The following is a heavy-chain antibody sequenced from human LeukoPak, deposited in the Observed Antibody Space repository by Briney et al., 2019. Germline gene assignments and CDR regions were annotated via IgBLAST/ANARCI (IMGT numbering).Heavy chain of an antibody. D-gene: IGHD3-10*01. CDR2: INPSDGDR. Sequence: GASVKVSCKASGYTFITYKMRWVRQAPGQGLEWVGIINPSDGDRRNAQKFQGRVTMTRDMSTSTVYMELSSLRSEDTAVYYCAKDGGSYSADYWGQGTLVTVSS. V-gene: IGHV1-46*01. J-gene: IGHJ4*02. CDR1: GYTFITYK. CDR3: AKDGGSYSADY.